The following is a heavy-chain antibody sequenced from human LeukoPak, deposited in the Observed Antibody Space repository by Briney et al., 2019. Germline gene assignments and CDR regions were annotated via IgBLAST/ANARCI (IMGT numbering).Heavy chain of an antibody. CDR1: GGTFSNYA. Sequence: SVKLSCTASGGTFSNYAISWARQAPGQGLEWIGRIIPLFGTTNYARTFQGRVTITTDESTSTAYMELSSLRSADPAVFYFATDDLLGVFDYWGQGTLVTVSS. CDR2: IIPLFGTT. D-gene: IGHD2-8*02. CDR3: ATDDLLGVFDY. V-gene: IGHV1-69*05. J-gene: IGHJ4*02.